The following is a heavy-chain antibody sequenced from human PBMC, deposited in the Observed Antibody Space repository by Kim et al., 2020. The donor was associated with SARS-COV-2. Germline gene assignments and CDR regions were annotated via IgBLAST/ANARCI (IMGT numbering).Heavy chain of an antibody. V-gene: IGHV5-51*01. CDR3: ARTPYYYDSSGYPGLFDY. CDR1: GYSFTSYW. J-gene: IGHJ4*02. CDR2: IYPGDSDT. Sequence: GESLKISCKGSGYSFTSYWIGWVRQMPGKGLEWMGIIYPGDSDTRYSPSFQGQVTISADKSISTAYLQWSSLKASDTAMYYCARTPYYYDSSGYPGLFDYWGQGTLVTVSS. D-gene: IGHD3-22*01.